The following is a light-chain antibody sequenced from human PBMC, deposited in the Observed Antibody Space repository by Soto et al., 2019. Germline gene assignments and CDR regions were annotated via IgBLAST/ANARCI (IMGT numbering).Light chain of an antibody. CDR2: DAS. CDR1: QSVSSY. CDR3: QQRSNWPIT. Sequence: EIVLTQSPATLSLSPGERATLSCRASQSVSSYLAWYQQKPGQAPRLLIYDASNRATGIPARFSGSGSGTAFTLTISSLEPEDFAVYYCQQRSNWPITFGQGTRLGLK. V-gene: IGKV3-11*01. J-gene: IGKJ5*01.